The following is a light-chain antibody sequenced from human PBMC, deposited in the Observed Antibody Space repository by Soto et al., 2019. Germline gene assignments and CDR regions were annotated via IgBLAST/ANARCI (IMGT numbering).Light chain of an antibody. CDR3: QSYDSSLSGHV. J-gene: IGLJ1*01. V-gene: IGLV1-40*01. Sequence: QSALTQPPSVSGAPGQRVTISCTGSSSNIGAGYDVHWYQQLPGTAPKLLIYGNSNRPSGVPDRFSGSKSGTSASLAITGLQAEDEADYYCQSYDSSLSGHVFGPGTKGT. CDR2: GNS. CDR1: SSNIGAGYD.